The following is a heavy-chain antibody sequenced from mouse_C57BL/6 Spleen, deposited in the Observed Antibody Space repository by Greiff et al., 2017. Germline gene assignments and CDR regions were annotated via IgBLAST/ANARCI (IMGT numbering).Heavy chain of an antibody. Sequence: EVMLVESGGGLVKPGGSLKLSCAASGFTFSDYGMHWVRQAPEKGLEWVAYISSGSSTIYYADTVKGRFTISRDNAKNTLFLQMTSLRSEDTAMYYCARRLPWYFDVWGTGTTVTVSS. CDR3: ARRLPWYFDV. D-gene: IGHD1-2*01. V-gene: IGHV5-17*01. CDR1: GFTFSDYG. CDR2: ISSGSSTI. J-gene: IGHJ1*03.